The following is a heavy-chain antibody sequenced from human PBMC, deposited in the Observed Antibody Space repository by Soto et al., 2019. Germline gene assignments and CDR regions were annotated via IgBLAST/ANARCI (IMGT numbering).Heavy chain of an antibody. Sequence: EASVKVSCKASGYTFTIYDINWVRQATGQGLEWMGWMNPNSGNTGYAQKFQGRVTMTRNTSISTAYMELSSLRSEDTAVYYCARGIRFLEWLVWFDPWGQGTLVTVSS. J-gene: IGHJ5*02. V-gene: IGHV1-8*01. D-gene: IGHD3-3*01. CDR1: GYTFTIYD. CDR2: MNPNSGNT. CDR3: ARGIRFLEWLVWFDP.